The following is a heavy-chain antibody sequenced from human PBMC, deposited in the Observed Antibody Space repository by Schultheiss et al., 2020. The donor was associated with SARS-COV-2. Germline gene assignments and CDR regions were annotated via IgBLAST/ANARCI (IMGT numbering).Heavy chain of an antibody. CDR2: IKSKTDGGTT. CDR1: GFTFSSYG. Sequence: GGSLRLSCAASGFTFSSYGMHWVRQAPGKGLEWVGRIKSKTDGGTTDYAAPVKGRFTISRDDSKNTLYLQMNSLKTEDTAVYYCTTDVHFWSGYTRDDHYYYYGMDVWGQGTTVTVSS. D-gene: IGHD3-3*02. CDR3: TTDVHFWSGYTRDDHYYYYGMDV. J-gene: IGHJ6*02. V-gene: IGHV3-15*01.